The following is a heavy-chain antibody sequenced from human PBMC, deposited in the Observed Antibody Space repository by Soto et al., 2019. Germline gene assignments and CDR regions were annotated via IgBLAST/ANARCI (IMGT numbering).Heavy chain of an antibody. CDR2: IYYSGYSGTT. CDR3: VSTSEWSVLDN. Sequence: QLQLQESGPGLVKPSETLSLKCTVSGGSISSSSYYWGWIRQPPGKGLEWIGNIYYSGYSGTTYYNPSLKSRLTISVDTSNNQFSLMLSSVTAADTAVYFCVSTSEWSVLDNWGQGTLVIVSS. J-gene: IGHJ4*02. CDR1: GGSISSSSYY. V-gene: IGHV4-39*01. D-gene: IGHD3-3*01.